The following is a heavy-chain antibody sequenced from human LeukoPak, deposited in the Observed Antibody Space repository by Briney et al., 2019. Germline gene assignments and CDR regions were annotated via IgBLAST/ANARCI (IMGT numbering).Heavy chain of an antibody. J-gene: IGHJ4*02. CDR2: IKGKIDGGTT. D-gene: IGHD4-11*01. CDR1: GLPFSNAW. V-gene: IGHV3-15*01. Sequence: GGSLRLSCAASGLPFSNAWMSWVRQAPGKGLEWVGRIKGKIDGGTTDHVAPVQGRFTISRDKSKNTLYLQMNSLRAEDAAVYYCARGIGSTVFFDHWGQGTLVTVSS. CDR3: ARGIGSTVFFDH.